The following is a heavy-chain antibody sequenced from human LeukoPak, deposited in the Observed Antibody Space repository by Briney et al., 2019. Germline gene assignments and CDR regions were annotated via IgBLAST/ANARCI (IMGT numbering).Heavy chain of an antibody. CDR3: ARDVGSSNTYNHYFDY. J-gene: IGHJ4*02. D-gene: IGHD3-16*01. CDR1: GGSISSYY. V-gene: IGHV4-59*12. CDR2: IYYSGST. Sequence: SETLSLTCTVSGGSISSYYWSWIRQPPGKGLEWIGYIYYSGSTNYNPSLKSRVTISLDRSKNQFSLKLNSVTAADTAVYYCARDVGSSNTYNHYFDYWGQGTLDTVSS.